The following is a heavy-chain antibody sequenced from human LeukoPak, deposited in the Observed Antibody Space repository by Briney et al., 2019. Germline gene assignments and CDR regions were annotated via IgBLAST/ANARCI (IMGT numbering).Heavy chain of an antibody. D-gene: IGHD5-24*01. CDR3: ARNVREMATTTKYYYYMDV. J-gene: IGHJ6*03. Sequence: ASVKVSCKASGYTFTGYYMHWVRQAPGQGLEWMGWINPNSGGTNYAQKFQGRVTMTRDTSISTAYMELSRLRSDDTAVYYCARNVREMATTTKYYYYMDVWGKGTTVTVSS. V-gene: IGHV1-2*02. CDR1: GYTFTGYY. CDR2: INPNSGGT.